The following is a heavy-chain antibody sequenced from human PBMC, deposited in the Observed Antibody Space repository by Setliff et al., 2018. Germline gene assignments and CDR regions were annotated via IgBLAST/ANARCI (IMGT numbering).Heavy chain of an antibody. J-gene: IGHJ4*02. CDR3: ARTTRGYFD. CDR1: GFTFSNYA. Sequence: PGGSLRLSCAASGFTFSNYAMSWVRQAPGKGLEWVSAISGSGAISYADSVKGRFTVSRDNSKNTLYLQMNSLRGEDTAVYYCARTTRGYFDWGQGTLVTVSS. D-gene: IGHD5-18*01. V-gene: IGHV3-23*01. CDR2: ISGSGAI.